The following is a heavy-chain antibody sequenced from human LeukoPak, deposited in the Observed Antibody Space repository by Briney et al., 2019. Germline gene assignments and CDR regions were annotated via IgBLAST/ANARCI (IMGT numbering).Heavy chain of an antibody. V-gene: IGHV3-48*04. CDR2: ISSSGSTI. CDR1: GFTFSSYW. Sequence: GGSLRLSCAASGFTFSSYWMHWVRQAPGKGLEWVSYISSSGSTIYYADSVKGRLTISRDNAKNSLYLQMNSLRAEDTAVYYCATLWFGELLGDYWGQGTLVTVSS. J-gene: IGHJ4*02. CDR3: ATLWFGELLGDY. D-gene: IGHD3-10*01.